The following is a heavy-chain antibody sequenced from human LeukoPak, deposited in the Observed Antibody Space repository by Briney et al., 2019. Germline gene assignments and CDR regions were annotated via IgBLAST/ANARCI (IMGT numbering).Heavy chain of an antibody. CDR3: AKPYYYGSGSPHFDL. CDR2: INPNSGGT. Sequence: GASVKVSCKASGYTFTGYYMHWVRQAPGQGLEWMGWINPNSGGTNYAQKFQGRVTMTRDTSISTAYMELSRLTSDDTAVYHCAKPYYYGSGSPHFDLWGRGTLVTVSS. V-gene: IGHV1-2*02. J-gene: IGHJ2*01. CDR1: GYTFTGYY. D-gene: IGHD3-10*01.